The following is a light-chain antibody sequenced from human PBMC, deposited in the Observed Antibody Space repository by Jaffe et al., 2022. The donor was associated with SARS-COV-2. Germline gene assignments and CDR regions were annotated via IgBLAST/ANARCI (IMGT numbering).Light chain of an antibody. J-gene: IGKJ4*01. Sequence: ETVLTQSPATLSLSPGERATLSCRASQSVRSYLAWYQQKPGQAPRLLIYDASNRATGIPARFSGSGSETDFTLTISSLEPEDFAVYYCQQRGNWPLTFGGGTKVEVK. CDR3: QQRGNWPLT. CDR1: QSVRSY. V-gene: IGKV3-11*01. CDR2: DAS.